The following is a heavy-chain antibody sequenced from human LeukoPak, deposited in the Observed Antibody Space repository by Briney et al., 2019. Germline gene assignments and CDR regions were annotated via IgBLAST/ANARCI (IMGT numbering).Heavy chain of an antibody. V-gene: IGHV3-30*03. J-gene: IGHJ5*02. D-gene: IGHD3-22*01. CDR1: GFTFSASY. CDR3: ARDLYYYDSSDAFDP. Sequence: GGSLRLSCAASGFTFSASYMTWVRQAPGKGLEWVAVISYDGSNKYYADSVKGRFTISRDNSKNTLYLQMNSLRAEDTAVYYCARDLYYYDSSDAFDPWGQGTLVTVSS. CDR2: ISYDGSNK.